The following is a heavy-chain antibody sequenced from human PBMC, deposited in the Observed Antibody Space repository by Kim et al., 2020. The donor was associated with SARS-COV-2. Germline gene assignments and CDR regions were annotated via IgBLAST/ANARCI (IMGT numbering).Heavy chain of an antibody. Sequence: GGSLRLSCAASGFTFSSYAMHWVRQAPGKGLEYDSAISSNGGSTHYANSVKGRFTISRDNSKNTLYLQMGSLRAEDMAVYYCAGDQMGFWSGFGYYYGMDVWGQGTTVTFSS. D-gene: IGHD3-3*01. J-gene: IGHJ6*02. CDR3: AGDQMGFWSGFGYYYGMDV. V-gene: IGHV3-64*01. CDR2: ISSNGGST. CDR1: GFTFSSYA.